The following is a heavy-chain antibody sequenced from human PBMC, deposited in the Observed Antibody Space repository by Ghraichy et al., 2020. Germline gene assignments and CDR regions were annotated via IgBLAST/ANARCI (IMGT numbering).Heavy chain of an antibody. Sequence: GSLSLTCTVSGGSITSYYWSWVRQPPGKGLEWIGYIYYSGITNYNPSLKSRVTISVDTSKNQLSLKLSSVTAADTAVYYCAKGHMDHRGWGQGTLVTVSS. CDR1: GGSITSYY. CDR2: IYYSGIT. J-gene: IGHJ4*02. D-gene: IGHD2-21*01. CDR3: AKGHMDHRG. V-gene: IGHV4-59*01.